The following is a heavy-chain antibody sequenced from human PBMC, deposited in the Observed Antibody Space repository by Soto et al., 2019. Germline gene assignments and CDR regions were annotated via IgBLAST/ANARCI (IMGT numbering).Heavy chain of an antibody. J-gene: IGHJ4*02. CDR2: ISGSGGTT. CDR3: AKTPRQWLVYFDY. V-gene: IGHV3-23*01. Sequence: EVQLLESGGGLVQPGGSLRLSCAASGFTFSNYAIAWVRQAPGKGLEWVSGISGSGGTTYYADSVKGRFTISRDNSKDHLHLQMNSLRAEDTAVYYCAKTPRQWLVYFDYWGQGALVTVSS. D-gene: IGHD6-19*01. CDR1: GFTFSNYA.